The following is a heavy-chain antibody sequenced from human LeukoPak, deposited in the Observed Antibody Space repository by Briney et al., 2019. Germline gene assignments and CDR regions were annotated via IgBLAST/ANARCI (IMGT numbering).Heavy chain of an antibody. CDR1: GGSISSYY. J-gene: IGHJ2*01. Sequence: SETLSLTCTVSGGSISSYYWSWIRQPPGKGLEWIGYIYYSGSTNYNPSLKSRVTISVDTSKNQFSLKLSSVTAADTAVSYCARALHDYGGNSEEAYWYFDLWGRGTLVTVSS. CDR3: ARALHDYGGNSEEAYWYFDL. V-gene: IGHV4-59*01. CDR2: IYYSGST. D-gene: IGHD4-23*01.